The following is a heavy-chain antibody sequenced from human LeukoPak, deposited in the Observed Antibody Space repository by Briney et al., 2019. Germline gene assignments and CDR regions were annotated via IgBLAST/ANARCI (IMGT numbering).Heavy chain of an antibody. V-gene: IGHV1-69*05. CDR1: GGTFSSYA. CDR2: IIPIFGTA. CDR3: ASNPYYYGSGSYFSPKGVYNWFDP. D-gene: IGHD3-10*01. J-gene: IGHJ5*02. Sequence: SVKVSCKASGGTFSSYAISWVRQAPGQGLEWMGGIIPIFGTANYAQKFQGRVTITTDESTSTAYMELSSLRSEDTAVYYCASNPYYYGSGSYFSPKGVYNWFDPWGQGTLVTVSS.